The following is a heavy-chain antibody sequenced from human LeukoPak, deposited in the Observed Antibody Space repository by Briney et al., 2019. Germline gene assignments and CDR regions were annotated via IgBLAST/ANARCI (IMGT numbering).Heavy chain of an antibody. J-gene: IGHJ6*04. CDR2: IDPSDSYT. CDR3: AGHEAYYDILTATYYYYGMDV. V-gene: IGHV5-10-1*01. Sequence: GESLRISCKGSGYSFTSYWISWVRQMPGKGLEWMGRIDPSDSYTNYSPSFQGHVTISADKSISTAYLQWSSLKASDTAMYYCAGHEAYYDILTATYYYYGMDVWGKGTTVTVSS. D-gene: IGHD3-9*01. CDR1: GYSFTSYW.